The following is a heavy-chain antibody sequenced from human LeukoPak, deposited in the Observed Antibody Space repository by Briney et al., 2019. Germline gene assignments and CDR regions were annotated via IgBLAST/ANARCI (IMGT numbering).Heavy chain of an antibody. Sequence: AGGSLRVSCAASGFTFSSYAMSWVRPAPGKWLEWVSAISGSGGSTYYADSVKGRFTISRDNSKNTLYLQMNSLRAEDTAVYYCAKESATDAYFDYWGQGTLVTVSS. J-gene: IGHJ4*02. CDR1: GFTFSSYA. CDR2: ISGSGGST. V-gene: IGHV3-23*01. CDR3: AKESATDAYFDY. D-gene: IGHD4-11*01.